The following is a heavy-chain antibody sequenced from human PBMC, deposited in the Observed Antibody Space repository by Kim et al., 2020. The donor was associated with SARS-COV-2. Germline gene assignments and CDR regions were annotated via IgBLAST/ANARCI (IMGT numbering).Heavy chain of an antibody. CDR2: INPNSGGT. J-gene: IGHJ6*02. CDR1: GYTFTGYY. D-gene: IGHD2-2*01. V-gene: IGHV1-2*04. CDR3: AREREDIVVVPAAPGPYYYCGMDV. Sequence: ASVKVSCKASGYTFTGYYMHWVRQAPGQGLEGMGWINPNSGGTNYAQKFQGWVTMTRDTAISTAYMELSRLRSDDTAVYYCAREREDIVVVPAAPGPYYYCGMDVWGQGTTVTVSS.